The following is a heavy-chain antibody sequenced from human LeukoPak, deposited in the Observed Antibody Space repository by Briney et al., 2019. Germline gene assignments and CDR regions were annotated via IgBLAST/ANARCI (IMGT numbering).Heavy chain of an antibody. CDR3: TRGVYCSGDSCYYYYYYMDV. Sequence: SETLSLTCTVSGGPISGYYWSWIRQPPGKGLEWIGRNYTSGSTNYNPSLKSRVTISVDRSKNQFSLRLSSVTAADTAVYYCTRGVYCSGDSCYYYYYYMDVWGKGTTVTVSS. CDR1: GGPISGYY. V-gene: IGHV4-4*07. J-gene: IGHJ6*03. D-gene: IGHD2-15*01. CDR2: NYTSGST.